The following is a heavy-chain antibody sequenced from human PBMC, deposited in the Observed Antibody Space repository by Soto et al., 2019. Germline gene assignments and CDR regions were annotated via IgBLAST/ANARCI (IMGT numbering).Heavy chain of an antibody. CDR2: IIPIFGTA. CDR1: GGTFSSYA. Sequence: GASVKVSCKASGGTFSSYAISWVRQAPGQGLEWMGGIIPIFGTANYAQKFQGRVTITADESTSTAYMELSSLRSEDTAVYYCARHAGYYGSGSYNYFDYWGQGTLVTVSS. J-gene: IGHJ4*02. D-gene: IGHD3-10*01. CDR3: ARHAGYYGSGSYNYFDY. V-gene: IGHV1-69*13.